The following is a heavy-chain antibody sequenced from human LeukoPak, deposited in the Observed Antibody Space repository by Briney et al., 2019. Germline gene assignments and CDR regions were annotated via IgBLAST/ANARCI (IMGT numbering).Heavy chain of an antibody. CDR2: INSDGSWT. Sequence: GGSLRLSCVPSGFSFSNYAMSWVRQVPGKGLVWVSHINSDGSWTSYADSVKGRFTISKDNAKNTVYLQMNSLRAEDTAVYYCVSFYETYWGRGTLVTVSS. V-gene: IGHV3-74*01. CDR3: VSFYETY. D-gene: IGHD2/OR15-2a*01. CDR1: GFSFSNYA. J-gene: IGHJ4*02.